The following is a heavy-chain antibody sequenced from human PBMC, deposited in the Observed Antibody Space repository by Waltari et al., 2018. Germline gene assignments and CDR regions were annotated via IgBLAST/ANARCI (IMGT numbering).Heavy chain of an antibody. CDR2: ISSSSSTI. CDR3: ARDWFPSN. Sequence: EGQLVESGGGWVQPGGSLSLSCAASGFTFSSYNMNWVRQAPGKGLEWVSYISSSSSTIYYADSVKGRFTISRDNAKNSLYLQMNSLRGEDTAVYYCARDWFPSNWGQGTLVTVSS. CDR1: GFTFSSYN. J-gene: IGHJ4*02. D-gene: IGHD3-10*01. V-gene: IGHV3-48*04.